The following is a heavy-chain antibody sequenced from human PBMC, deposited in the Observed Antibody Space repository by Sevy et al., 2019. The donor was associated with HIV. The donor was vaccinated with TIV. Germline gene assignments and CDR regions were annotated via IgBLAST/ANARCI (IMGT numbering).Heavy chain of an antibody. V-gene: IGHV5-51*01. CDR3: TSLGGNDTSGYHFFDH. D-gene: IGHD3-22*01. J-gene: IGHJ4*02. CDR2: IYPGDSDT. Sequence: GESLKISCKGSGYSFTKYWIGWVRQMPGKGLEWMGIIYPGDSDTRYRPSFQGQVTISADKSISTAYLQWSSLKASDTAMYYCTSLGGNDTSGYHFFDHWGRGTLVTVSS. CDR1: GYSFTKYW.